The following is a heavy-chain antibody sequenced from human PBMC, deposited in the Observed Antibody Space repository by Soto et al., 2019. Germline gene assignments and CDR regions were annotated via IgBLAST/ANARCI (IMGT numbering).Heavy chain of an antibody. J-gene: IGHJ4*02. Sequence: VQSGAEVKSPGSAVKVSCKVSGAGDTFSNYGLNWMRQAPGQGLEWMEGTIPAFGTASYAQKFQGRVTITADTSTTTAYMELSSLRSDDTAVYYCWRHDKTALPPLDSWGQGTLVSVSS. D-gene: IGHD1-1*01. V-gene: IGHV1-69*06. CDR2: TIPAFGTA. CDR1: GAGDTFSNYG. CDR3: WRHDKTALPPLDS.